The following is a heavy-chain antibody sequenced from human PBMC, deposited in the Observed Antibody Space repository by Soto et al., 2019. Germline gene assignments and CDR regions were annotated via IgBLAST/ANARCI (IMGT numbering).Heavy chain of an antibody. D-gene: IGHD3-16*01. CDR3: ARGLGRGDFDY. CDR1: GFTFSSYG. J-gene: IGHJ4*02. Sequence: QVKLVESGGGVVRPGRSLRLSCAASGFTFSSYGMHWVRQAPGKGLEWVAVISYDGSNKYYADSVKGRFTISRDNSKNTLYLQMNSLRAEDTAVYYCARGLGRGDFDYWGQGTLVTVSS. CDR2: ISYDGSNK. V-gene: IGHV3-30*03.